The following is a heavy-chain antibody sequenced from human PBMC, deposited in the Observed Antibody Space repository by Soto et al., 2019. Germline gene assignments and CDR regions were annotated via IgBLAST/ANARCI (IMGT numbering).Heavy chain of an antibody. Sequence: QVQLVESGGGLFKPGGSLRLSCASSGFTFSDYYMSGIRQAPGQGLEWVSYISHDSDYTSYADSVRGRFSISRDNAQKSLYLQINSLRAEDTALYYCARPNTPYYGGNSGAFDIWGQGTMVTVSS. J-gene: IGHJ3*02. D-gene: IGHD4-17*01. CDR2: ISHDSDYT. CDR1: GFTFSDYY. V-gene: IGHV3-11*06. CDR3: ARPNTPYYGGNSGAFDI.